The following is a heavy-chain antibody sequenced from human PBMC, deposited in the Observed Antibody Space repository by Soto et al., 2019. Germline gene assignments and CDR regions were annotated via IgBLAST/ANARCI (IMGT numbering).Heavy chain of an antibody. Sequence: GGSLRLSCAASGFSFSRYSMNWVRQAPGKGLEWVSYISSSSSTIYYADSVKGRFTISRDDAKNSLFLQMNSLRAEDTAVYYCAKDSQVIVVVPAAPIDYWVQGTLVTVSS. CDR1: GFSFSRYS. D-gene: IGHD2-2*01. CDR2: ISSSSSTI. J-gene: IGHJ4*02. V-gene: IGHV3-48*01. CDR3: AKDSQVIVVVPAAPIDY.